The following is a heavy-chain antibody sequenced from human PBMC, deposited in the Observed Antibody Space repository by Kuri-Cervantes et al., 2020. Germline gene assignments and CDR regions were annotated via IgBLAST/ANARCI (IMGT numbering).Heavy chain of an antibody. CDR1: GFTFSSYS. J-gene: IGHJ4*02. CDR3: ARVRDGYNPPVIDY. Sequence: ETLSLTCAASGFTFSSYSMNWVRQAPGKGLEWVSSIISSSSYIYYADSVKGRFTISRDNAKNSLYLQMNSLRAEDTAVYYCARVRDGYNPPVIDYWGQGTLVTVSS. CDR2: IISSSSYI. V-gene: IGHV3-21*01. D-gene: IGHD5-24*01.